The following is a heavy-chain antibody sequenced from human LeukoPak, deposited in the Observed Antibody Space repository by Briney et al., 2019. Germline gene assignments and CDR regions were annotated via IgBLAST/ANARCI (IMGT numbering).Heavy chain of an antibody. CDR3: ARSNCNSCYLGVWYYFDY. D-gene: IGHD1/OR15-1a*01. CDR1: GLTVSSNY. J-gene: IGHJ4*02. V-gene: IGHV3-66*01. CDR2: IYSDGRT. Sequence: SGGSLRLSCAASGLTVSSNYMSWVRQAPGKGLEWVSVIYSDGRTYYADSVKGRFTISRDSSKNTPFLQMNSLKTEDTAVYYCARSNCNSCYLGVWYYFDYWGQGTLVTVSS.